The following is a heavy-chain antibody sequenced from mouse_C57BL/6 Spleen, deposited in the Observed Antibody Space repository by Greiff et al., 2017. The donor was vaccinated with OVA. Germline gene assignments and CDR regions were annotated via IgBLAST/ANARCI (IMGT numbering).Heavy chain of an antibody. V-gene: IGHV1-15*01. Sequence: VQLVESGAELVRPGASVTLSCKASGYTFTDYEMHWVKQTPVHGLEWIGAIDPETGGTAYNQKFKGKAILTADKSSSTAYMELRSLTSEDSAVYYCTRSDYYGGGFAYWGQGTLVTVSA. CDR3: TRSDYYGGGFAY. J-gene: IGHJ3*01. D-gene: IGHD1-1*01. CDR1: GYTFTDYE. CDR2: IDPETGGT.